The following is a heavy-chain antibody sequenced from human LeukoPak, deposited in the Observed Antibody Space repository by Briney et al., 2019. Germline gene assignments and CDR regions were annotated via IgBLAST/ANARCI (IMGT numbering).Heavy chain of an antibody. D-gene: IGHD3-22*01. Sequence: PGGSLRLSCAASGFTFSSYAMSWVRQAPGKGREWVSYISSSGSNIYYADSVKGRFTISRDNVKSSVYLQMNSLRAEDTAVYYCARDGSSGYYFDYWGQGTPVTVSS. CDR3: ARDGSSGYYFDY. CDR1: GFTFSSYA. V-gene: IGHV3-48*03. J-gene: IGHJ4*02. CDR2: ISSSGSNI.